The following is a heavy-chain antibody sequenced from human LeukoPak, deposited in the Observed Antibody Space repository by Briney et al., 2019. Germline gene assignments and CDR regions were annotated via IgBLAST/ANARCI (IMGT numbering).Heavy chain of an antibody. CDR3: ARVGGGYYFDY. V-gene: IGHV3-53*01. D-gene: IGHD3-16*01. CDR1: GFTFSSYW. CDR2: IYSGGST. J-gene: IGHJ4*02. Sequence: GGSLRLSCAASGFTFSSYWMSWVRQAPGKGLEWVSVIYSGGSTYYADSVKGRFTISRDNSKNTLYLQMNSLRAEDTAVYYCARVGGGYYFDYWGQGTLVTVSS.